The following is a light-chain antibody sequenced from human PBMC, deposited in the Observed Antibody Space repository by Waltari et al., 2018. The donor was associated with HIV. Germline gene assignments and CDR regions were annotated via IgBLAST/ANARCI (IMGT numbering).Light chain of an antibody. CDR1: SSNIGRNY. CDR2: GNN. Sequence: QSVLTQPPSASGTPGQRVTISCSGSSSNIGRNYVCWYQQLPGTAPKLLIYGNNERPSGGPDRFSGSKSGTSASLAISGLRSEDEADYYCAAWDDSLSGLYVFGTGTKVTVL. V-gene: IGLV1-47*01. J-gene: IGLJ1*01. CDR3: AAWDDSLSGLYV.